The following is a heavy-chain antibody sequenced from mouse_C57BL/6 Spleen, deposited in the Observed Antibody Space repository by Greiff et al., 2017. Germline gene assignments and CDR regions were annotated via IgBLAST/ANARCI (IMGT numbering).Heavy chain of an antibody. D-gene: IGHD2-3*01. Sequence: EVKLVESGGGLVKPGGSLKLSCAASGFSFSDYGLHWVRQAPEKGREWVAYISRGSSTIYYADTVKGRFTIPRDNAKNTLFLQMTSLRSEDTAMYYCARTIYDGYYPFAYWGQGTLVTVSA. CDR1: GFSFSDYG. CDR2: ISRGSSTI. CDR3: ARTIYDGYYPFAY. J-gene: IGHJ3*01. V-gene: IGHV5-17*01.